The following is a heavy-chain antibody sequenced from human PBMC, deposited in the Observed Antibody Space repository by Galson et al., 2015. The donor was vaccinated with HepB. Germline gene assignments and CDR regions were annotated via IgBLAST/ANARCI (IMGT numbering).Heavy chain of an antibody. CDR2: ISGSGGST. D-gene: IGHD2-2*01. V-gene: IGHV3-23*01. CDR1: GFTFSSYA. CDR3: AKPRGVVVPAALYYMDV. J-gene: IGHJ6*03. Sequence: SLRLSCAASGFTFSSYAMSWVRQAPGKGLEWVSAISGSGGSTYYADSVKGRFTISRDNSKNTLYLQMNSLRAEDTAVYYCAKPRGVVVPAALYYMDVWGKGTTVTVSS.